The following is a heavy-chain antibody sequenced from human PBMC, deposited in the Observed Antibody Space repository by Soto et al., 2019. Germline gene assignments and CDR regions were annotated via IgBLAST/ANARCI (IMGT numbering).Heavy chain of an antibody. Sequence: ASVKVSCKASGYTFTSYGISWVRQAPGQGLEWMGWISAYNGNTNYAQKIQGRVTITTDTSASTAYMELSSLRSEDTAVYYCARGGWRYYGSGSSNWGQGTLVTVSS. V-gene: IGHV1-18*01. CDR1: GYTFTSYG. CDR2: ISAYNGNT. D-gene: IGHD3-10*01. CDR3: ARGGWRYYGSGSSN. J-gene: IGHJ4*02.